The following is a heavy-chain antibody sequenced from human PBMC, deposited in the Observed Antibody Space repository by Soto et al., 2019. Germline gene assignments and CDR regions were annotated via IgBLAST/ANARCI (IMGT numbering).Heavy chain of an antibody. V-gene: IGHV1-46*01. Sequence: ASVKVSCKASGCTFTSYYMHWVRQAPGQGLEWMGIINPSGGSTSYAQKFQGRVTMTRDTSTSTVYMELSSLRSEDTAVYYCARDKAAAASWGSYYYGMDVWGQGTTVTVSS. D-gene: IGHD6-25*01. CDR3: ARDKAAAASWGSYYYGMDV. CDR2: INPSGGST. CDR1: GCTFTSYY. J-gene: IGHJ6*02.